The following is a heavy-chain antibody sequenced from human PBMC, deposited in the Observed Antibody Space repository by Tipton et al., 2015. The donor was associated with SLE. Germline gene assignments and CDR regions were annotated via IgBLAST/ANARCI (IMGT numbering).Heavy chain of an antibody. CDR1: GGSISSSSYY. CDR2: IYYSGST. J-gene: IGHJ5*02. Sequence: LRLSCTVSGGSISSSSYYWGWIRQPPGKGLEWIGSIYYSGSTNYNPSLKSRVTISVDTSKNQFSLKLSSVTAADTAVYYCASLSSRSYYDWFDPWGQGTLVTVSS. V-gene: IGHV4-39*07. D-gene: IGHD1-26*01. CDR3: ASLSSRSYYDWFDP.